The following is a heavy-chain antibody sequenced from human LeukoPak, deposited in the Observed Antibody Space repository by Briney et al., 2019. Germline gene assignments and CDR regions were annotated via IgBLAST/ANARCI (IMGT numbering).Heavy chain of an antibody. CDR1: GGSISSGGYY. J-gene: IGHJ5*02. CDR3: ARVARWVKSYYGSGSYSSNWFDP. CDR2: IYYSGST. V-gene: IGHV4-31*03. Sequence: PSETLSLTCTVSGGSISSGGYYWSWIRQHPGKGLEWIGYIYYSGSTYYNPSLKSRVTISVDTSKNQFSLKLSSVTAADTAVYYCARVARWVKSYYGSGSYSSNWFDPWGQGTLVTVSS. D-gene: IGHD3-10*01.